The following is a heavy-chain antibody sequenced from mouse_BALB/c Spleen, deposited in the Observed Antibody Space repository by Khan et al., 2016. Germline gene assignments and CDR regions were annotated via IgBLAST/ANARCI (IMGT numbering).Heavy chain of an antibody. CDR2: INTYTGEP. Sequence: QIQLVESGPELKKPGETVKISCKASGYTFTNYGMNWVKQAPGKGLKWMGCINTYTGEPTYADYFKGRFAFTWDTSASTAYLQLNNLKTEDMAKYFSARRRGYLAAMDYWGQGTPVTVSS. CDR1: GYTFTNYG. D-gene: IGHD2-3*01. CDR3: ARRRGYLAAMDY. J-gene: IGHJ4*01. V-gene: IGHV9-1*02.